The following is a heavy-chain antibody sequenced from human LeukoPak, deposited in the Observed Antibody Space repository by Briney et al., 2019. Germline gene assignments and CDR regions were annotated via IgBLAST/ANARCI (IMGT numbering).Heavy chain of an antibody. CDR3: AKVKVWFGDYFDY. Sequence: GGSLRLSCAASGFTFSSYGMHWVRQAPGKGLEWVAFIRYDGSNKYYADSVKGRFTISRDNSKNTLYLQMNSLRAEDTAVYYCAKVKVWFGDYFDYWGQGTLVTVSS. D-gene: IGHD3-10*01. CDR2: IRYDGSNK. V-gene: IGHV3-30*02. J-gene: IGHJ4*02. CDR1: GFTFSSYG.